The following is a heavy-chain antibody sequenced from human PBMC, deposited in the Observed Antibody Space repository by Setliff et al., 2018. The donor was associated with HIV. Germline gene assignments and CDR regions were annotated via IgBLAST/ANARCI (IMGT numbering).Heavy chain of an antibody. CDR3: ARDYMWAFDY. J-gene: IGHJ4*02. CDR2: ISYDGSNK. CDR1: GFTFSSYA. D-gene: IGHD1-26*01. Sequence: PGGSLRLSCAASGFTFSSYAMHWVRQAPGKGLEWVAVISYDGSNKYYADSVKGRFTISRDNSKNTLYLQMNSLRAEDTAVYYCARDYMWAFDYWGQGTLVTVSS. V-gene: IGHV3-30*01.